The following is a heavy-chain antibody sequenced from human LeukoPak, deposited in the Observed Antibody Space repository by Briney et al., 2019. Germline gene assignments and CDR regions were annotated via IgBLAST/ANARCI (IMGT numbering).Heavy chain of an antibody. CDR2: IYYSGST. CDR1: GGSISSYY. CDR3: ARGGDYYDSSGHFDY. D-gene: IGHD3-22*01. J-gene: IGHJ4*02. Sequence: SETLSLTCTVSGGSISSYYWSWIRQPPGKGPEWIGYIYYSGSTNYNPSLKSRVTISVDTSKNQFSLKLSSVTAADTAVYYCARGGDYYDSSGHFDYWGQGTLVTVSS. V-gene: IGHV4-59*01.